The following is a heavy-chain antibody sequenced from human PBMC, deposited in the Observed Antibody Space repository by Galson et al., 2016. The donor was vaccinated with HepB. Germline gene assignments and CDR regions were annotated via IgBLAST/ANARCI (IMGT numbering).Heavy chain of an antibody. CDR2: INPSTGTT. CDR3: TRDLRSITVHLGVPLSYYYTMDV. D-gene: IGHD3-16*01. V-gene: IGHV1-46*01. Sequence: SVKVSCKASGYTFTDYFMYWVRRAPGQGLEWMGVINPSTGTTDYAQQFQGRVTMTRDTSTSTVYMEVSSLRFEDTAVYYCTRDLRSITVHLGVPLSYYYTMDVWGQGTTVTVSS. J-gene: IGHJ6*02. CDR1: GYTFTDYF.